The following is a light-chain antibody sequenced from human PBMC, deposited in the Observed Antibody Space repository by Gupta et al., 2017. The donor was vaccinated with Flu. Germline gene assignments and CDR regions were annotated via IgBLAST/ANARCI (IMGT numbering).Light chain of an antibody. J-gene: IGLJ2*01. CDR2: AKN. V-gene: IGLV3-19*01. CDR3: NSRDSSDNHQAV. Sequence: SSELTQDPAVSVDLGQTVRITCQGDSLRSSYASWYQQKPGQAPVLVIYAKNNRPSGIPDRFSGSSSGNTASLTITGAQAEDEADYYCNSRDSSDNHQAVFGGGTKLTVL. CDR1: SLRSSY.